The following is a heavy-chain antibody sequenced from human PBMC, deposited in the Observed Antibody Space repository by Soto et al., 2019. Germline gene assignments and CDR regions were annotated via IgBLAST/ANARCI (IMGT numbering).Heavy chain of an antibody. CDR2: SSDRRTGNT. J-gene: IGHJ4*02. Sequence: GGSLRLSCAASGLTLSRYWMNWVRRAPGKGLEWVATSSDRRTGNTHYSDSVRGRFTLSRDYSRNILFLQMDSLRADDTALYYCTTWLTAHFDYWGRGTQVTVSS. CDR3: TTWLTAHFDY. V-gene: IGHV3-21*04. D-gene: IGHD2-21*02. CDR1: GLTLSRYW.